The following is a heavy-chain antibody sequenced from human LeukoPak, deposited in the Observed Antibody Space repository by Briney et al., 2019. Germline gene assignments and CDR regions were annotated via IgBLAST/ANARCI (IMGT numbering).Heavy chain of an antibody. Sequence: GGSLRLSCAASGFTVSDNYMSWVRQAPGKGREWVSVMYSGGDTYYANSVKGRFTFSRDISKNTLFLQMNGLTNEDTAMYYCARDAPQVPAAGVLASWGQGTLVTVSS. D-gene: IGHD6-13*01. CDR3: ARDAPQVPAAGVLAS. J-gene: IGHJ5*02. CDR1: GFTVSDNY. CDR2: MYSGGDT. V-gene: IGHV3-53*01.